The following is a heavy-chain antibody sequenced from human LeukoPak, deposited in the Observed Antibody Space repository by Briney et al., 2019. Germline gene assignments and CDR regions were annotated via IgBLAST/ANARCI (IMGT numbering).Heavy chain of an antibody. CDR3: ATGRGGSYFLVYFDL. CDR1: GYTLTELS. J-gene: IGHJ2*01. V-gene: IGHV1-24*01. CDR2: FDPEDGET. D-gene: IGHD1-26*01. Sequence: GASVKVSCKVSGYTLTELSMHWVRQAPGKGLEWMGGFDPEDGETIYAQKFQGRVTMTEDTSTDTAYMGLSSLRSEDTAVYYCATGRGGSYFLVYFDLWGRGTLVTVSS.